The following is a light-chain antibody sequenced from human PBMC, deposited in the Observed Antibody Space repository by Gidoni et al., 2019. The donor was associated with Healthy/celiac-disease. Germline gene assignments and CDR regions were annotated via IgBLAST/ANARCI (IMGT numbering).Light chain of an antibody. CDR2: AAS. CDR1: QSISSY. Sequence: DIQLTPPPSSLSASVGDRVTITCRASQSISSYLNWYQQKPGKAPKLLIYAASSLQSGVPSRFSGSGSGTDFTLTISSLQPEDFATYYCQQSYSTLYTFGQXTKLEIK. V-gene: IGKV1-39*01. CDR3: QQSYSTLYT. J-gene: IGKJ2*01.